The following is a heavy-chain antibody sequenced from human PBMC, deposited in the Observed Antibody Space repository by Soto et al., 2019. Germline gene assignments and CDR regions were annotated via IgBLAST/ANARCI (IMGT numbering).Heavy chain of an antibody. CDR3: ARGNTSGGSWFLDY. V-gene: IGHV3-21*01. J-gene: IGHJ4*02. Sequence: EVQLVESGGGLVKPGGSLRLSCAASGFTFSSYSMNWVRQAPGKGLEWVSSISSSSSYIYYADSVKGRFTISRDNAKNSLYLQMNSLRAEDTAVYYCARGNTSGGSWFLDYWGQGTLVTVSS. D-gene: IGHD2-15*01. CDR1: GFTFSSYS. CDR2: ISSSSSYI.